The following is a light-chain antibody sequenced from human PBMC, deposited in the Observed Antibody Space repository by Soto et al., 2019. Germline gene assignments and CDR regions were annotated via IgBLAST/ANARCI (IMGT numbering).Light chain of an antibody. CDR3: SSYAGSNNLGV. J-gene: IGLJ2*01. Sequence: QSALTQPPSASGSPGQSVTISCTGTSSDAGGYNYVSWYQQHPGKAPKLMIYEVSKRPSGVPDRFSGSKSGNTASLTVSGLQAEDEADYYCSSYAGSNNLGVFGGGTKLTFL. CDR1: SSDAGGYNY. CDR2: EVS. V-gene: IGLV2-8*01.